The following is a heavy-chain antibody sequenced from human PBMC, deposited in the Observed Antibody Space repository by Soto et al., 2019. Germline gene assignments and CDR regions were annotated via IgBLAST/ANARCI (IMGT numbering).Heavy chain of an antibody. J-gene: IGHJ4*02. V-gene: IGHV4-30-4*01. CDR1: GGSTSSDNY. CDR2: IYYSGNT. CDR3: AREGGESSDGLYYFDS. Sequence: QVQLQESGPGLVKPSQTLSLTCTVSGGSTSSDNYWRWIRQPPGKGLEWIGHIYYSGNTDYNPSRKSRLAISIDTSKNQFSLKLSSVTAADTAVYFCAREGGESSDGLYYFDSWGQGSLVTVSS. D-gene: IGHD3-16*01.